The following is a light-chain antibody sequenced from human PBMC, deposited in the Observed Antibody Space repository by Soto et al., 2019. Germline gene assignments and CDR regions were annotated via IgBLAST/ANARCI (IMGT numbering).Light chain of an antibody. CDR2: GAS. J-gene: IGKJ2*01. CDR3: QQCGPTLKYT. V-gene: IGKV3-20*01. Sequence: EIVLTQSPGTLSLSQGERATLSCRASQTVTGSYLAWYQQKPGQAPRLLIYGASNRATGIPDRFSGSGSGTDFTLTISRLEPEEFAVYYCQQCGPTLKYTFGQGTKLEIK. CDR1: QTVTGSY.